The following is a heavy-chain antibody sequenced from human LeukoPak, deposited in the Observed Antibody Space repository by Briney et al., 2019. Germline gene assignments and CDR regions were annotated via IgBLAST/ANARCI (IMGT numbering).Heavy chain of an antibody. CDR3: ARDGVAGGFDY. CDR1: GGSISSYY. Sequence: SETLSLTCTVSGGSISSYYWSWIRQAPGKGLEWIGYIHYSGSTNHNSSLKSRVTISVDTSKNQYSLKLSSVTAADTAVYYCARDGVAGGFDYWGQGTLVTVSS. V-gene: IGHV4-59*01. D-gene: IGHD6-19*01. CDR2: IHYSGST. J-gene: IGHJ4*02.